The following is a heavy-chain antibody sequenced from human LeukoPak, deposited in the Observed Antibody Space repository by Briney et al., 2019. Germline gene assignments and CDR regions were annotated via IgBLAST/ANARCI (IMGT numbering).Heavy chain of an antibody. CDR3: ARGYGSGSYCFDY. D-gene: IGHD3-10*01. Sequence: GGSLRLSCAASGFTVSSNYMSWVRQAPGKGLEWVSVIYSGGSTYYADSVKGRFTISRGNSKNTLYLQMNSLRAEDTAVYYCARGYGSGSYCFDYWGQGTLVTVSS. CDR2: IYSGGST. J-gene: IGHJ4*02. V-gene: IGHV3-53*01. CDR1: GFTVSSNY.